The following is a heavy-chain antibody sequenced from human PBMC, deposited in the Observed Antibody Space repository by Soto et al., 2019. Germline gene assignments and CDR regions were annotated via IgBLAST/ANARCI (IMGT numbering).Heavy chain of an antibody. CDR1: GGSISSGGYY. J-gene: IGHJ4*02. Sequence: SETLSLTCTVSGGSISSGGYYWSWIRQHPGKGLEWIGYIYYSGSTYYNPSLKSRVTISVDTSKNQFSLKLSSVTAADTAVYYCARDVQYGTSYYFDYWGQGTLVTVSS. D-gene: IGHD1-1*01. CDR3: ARDVQYGTSYYFDY. CDR2: IYYSGST. V-gene: IGHV4-31*03.